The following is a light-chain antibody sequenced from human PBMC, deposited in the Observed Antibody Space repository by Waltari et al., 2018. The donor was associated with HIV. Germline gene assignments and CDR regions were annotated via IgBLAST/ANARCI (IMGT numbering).Light chain of an antibody. V-gene: IGLV1-51*01. Sequence: QSVLTQPPSVSAAPRQKVTISCSGTSSNIGNNFVSWYQQLPGTAPKLLIYDNNKRPSRVPDRFSGSQSGTSATLGITGLQTGDEADYFCATWDRSLSRVIFGGGTRLTVL. J-gene: IGLJ2*01. CDR3: ATWDRSLSRVI. CDR2: DNN. CDR1: SSNIGNNF.